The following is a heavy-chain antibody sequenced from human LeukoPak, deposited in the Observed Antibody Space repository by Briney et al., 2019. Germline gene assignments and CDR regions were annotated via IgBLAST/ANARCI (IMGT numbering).Heavy chain of an antibody. CDR1: GYTFISYW. D-gene: IGHD3-22*01. V-gene: IGHV5-51*01. J-gene: IGHJ4*02. Sequence: GESLKISCKGSGYTFISYWIGWVRQMPGKGLEWMGIVYPGDSDTRYSPSFQGQVTISADKSISTAYLQWSSLKASDTAMYYCARPAGDSSGYYYFDYWGQGTLVTVSS. CDR3: ARPAGDSSGYYYFDY. CDR2: VYPGDSDT.